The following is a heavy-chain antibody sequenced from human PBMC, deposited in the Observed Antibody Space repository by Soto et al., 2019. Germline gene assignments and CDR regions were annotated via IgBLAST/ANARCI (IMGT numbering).Heavy chain of an antibody. CDR2: INTCNGNT. Sequence: GASVKVSCKASGYTFISYAISWVRQAPGQGLEWMGWINTCNGNTNYAQKLQGRVTMTTDTSTSTAYMELRSLRSDDTAVYYCARDRGYCSGGRCSSDWFDPWGQGTLVTVSS. CDR3: ARDRGYCSGGRCSSDWFDP. CDR1: GYTFISYA. V-gene: IGHV1-18*04. J-gene: IGHJ5*02. D-gene: IGHD2-15*01.